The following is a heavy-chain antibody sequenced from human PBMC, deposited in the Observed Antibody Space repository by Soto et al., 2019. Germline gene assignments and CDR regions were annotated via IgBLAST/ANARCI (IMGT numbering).Heavy chain of an antibody. V-gene: IGHV4-30-4*01. Sequence: SETLSLTCTVSGDSINTGDYYWSWLRQPPRKGLEWIGYIYYTGSTYYNPSLKSQFTISIDTSKTQFSPKVNSVTAADTAVYYCAKIPLLQGGWFDPWGQGTLVTVSS. CDR2: IYYTGST. CDR1: GDSINTGDYY. J-gene: IGHJ5*02. D-gene: IGHD1-26*01. CDR3: AKIPLLQGGWFDP.